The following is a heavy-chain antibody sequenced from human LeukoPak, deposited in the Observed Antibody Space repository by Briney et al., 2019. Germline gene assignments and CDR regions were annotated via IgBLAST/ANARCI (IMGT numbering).Heavy chain of an antibody. CDR1: GYTFTSYY. Sequence: GASVKVSCKASGYTFTSYYIHWVRQAPGQGLEWMGWISAYNGNTNYAQKLQGRVTMTTDTSTSTAYMELRSLRSDDTAVYYCARAHSSSWYEVVDASDYWGQGTLVTVSS. CDR3: ARAHSSSWYEVVDASDY. CDR2: ISAYNGNT. D-gene: IGHD6-13*01. V-gene: IGHV1-18*04. J-gene: IGHJ4*02.